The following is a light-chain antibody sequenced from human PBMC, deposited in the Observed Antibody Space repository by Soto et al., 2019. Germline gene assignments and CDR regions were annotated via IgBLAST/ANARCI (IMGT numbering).Light chain of an antibody. CDR3: QHYNSYSEA. CDR2: KAS. V-gene: IGKV1-5*03. CDR1: QTISSW. J-gene: IGKJ1*01. Sequence: DVRMTQSPSTLFVSLGDRVTITCRASQTISSWLAWYQQKPGKAPKLPIYKASTLTSGVPSRFSGSGSGTEFTLTISSLQPDDFATYYCQHYNSYSEAFGQGTKVDIK.